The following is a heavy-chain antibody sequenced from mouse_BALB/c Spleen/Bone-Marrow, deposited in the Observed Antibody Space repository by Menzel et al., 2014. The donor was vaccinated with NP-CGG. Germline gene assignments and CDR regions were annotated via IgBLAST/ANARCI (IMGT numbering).Heavy chain of an antibody. CDR1: GYTFTNYF. CDR3: TRSGYYGYGWYFDV. V-gene: IGHV1S81*02. CDR2: INPSNDTP. J-gene: IGHJ1*01. D-gene: IGHD1-2*01. Sequence: ESGAELVKPGASVKLSCRVSGYTFTNYFVYWVKQRPGQGLEWIGEINPSNDTPNFNEKFKSKATLTVDKSSSTAYMQLSSLTSEDSAVYYCTRSGYYGYGWYFDVWGAGTTATVSS.